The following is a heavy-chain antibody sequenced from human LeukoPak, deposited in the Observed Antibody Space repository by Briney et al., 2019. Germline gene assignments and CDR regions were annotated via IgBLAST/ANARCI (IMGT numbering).Heavy chain of an antibody. D-gene: IGHD6-13*01. Sequence: AGTLRLSCAASGFTFSSYSMNWVRQAPGKGLEWVSSISSSSSYIYYADSVKGRFTISRDKAKNSLYLQMNSLRAEGTGVYYCARGYSSSWDIDYWGQGTLVTVSS. CDR2: ISSSSSYI. V-gene: IGHV3-21*01. CDR3: ARGYSSSWDIDY. J-gene: IGHJ4*02. CDR1: GFTFSSYS.